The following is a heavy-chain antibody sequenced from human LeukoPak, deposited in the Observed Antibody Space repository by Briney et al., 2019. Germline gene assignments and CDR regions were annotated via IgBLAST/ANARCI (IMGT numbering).Heavy chain of an antibody. CDR2: IWYDGNTK. D-gene: IGHD4-23*01. CDR3: ARAQADYVGNYFDY. V-gene: IGHV3-33*01. J-gene: IGHJ4*02. CDR1: GFTFSPYG. Sequence: PGRSLRLSCAASGFTFSPYGMHWVRQAPGKGLDWVATIWYDGNTKYYADSVKGRFTISRDNSKNTLYLQMNSLRGEDTAVYYCARAQADYVGNYFDYWGQGNLVTVSS.